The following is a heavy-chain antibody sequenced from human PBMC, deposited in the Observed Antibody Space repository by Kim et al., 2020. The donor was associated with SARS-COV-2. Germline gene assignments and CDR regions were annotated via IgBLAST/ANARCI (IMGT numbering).Heavy chain of an antibody. CDR2: ISWNSGSI. J-gene: IGHJ4*02. CDR3: AKDIRGSSSSLFDY. CDR1: GFTFDDYA. Sequence: GGSLRLSCAASGFTFDDYAMHWVRQAPGKGLEWVSGISWNSGSIGYADSVKGRFTISRDNAKNSLYLQMNSLRAEDTALYYCAKDIRGSSSSLFDYWGQGTLVTVSS. D-gene: IGHD6-6*01. V-gene: IGHV3-9*01.